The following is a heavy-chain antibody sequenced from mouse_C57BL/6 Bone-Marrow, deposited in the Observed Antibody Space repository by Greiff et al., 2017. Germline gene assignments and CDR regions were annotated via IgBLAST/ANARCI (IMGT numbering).Heavy chain of an antibody. CDR2: INYDGSST. CDR3: ARGDSSGFAY. CDR1: GFTFSDYY. D-gene: IGHD3-2*02. V-gene: IGHV5-16*01. Sequence: EVQLVEPEGGLVQPGSSMKLSCTASGFTFSDYYMAWVRQVPEKGLEWVANINYDGSSTYYLDSLKSRFIISGDNATNILYLQMSSLKSEDTATYYCARGDSSGFAYWGQGTLVTVSA. J-gene: IGHJ3*01.